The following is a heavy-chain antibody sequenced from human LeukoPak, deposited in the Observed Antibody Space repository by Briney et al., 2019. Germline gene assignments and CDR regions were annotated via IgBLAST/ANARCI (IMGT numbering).Heavy chain of an antibody. CDR1: GGSISSGGYS. D-gene: IGHD3-22*01. V-gene: IGHV4-30-2*01. Sequence: SETLSLTCAVSGGSISSGGYSWSWIRQPPGKGLEWIGYIYHSGSTYYNPSLKSRVTISVDTSKNQFSLKLSSVTAADTAVYYCASYDSSGYYRQDYFDYWGQGTLVTVSS. J-gene: IGHJ4*02. CDR3: ASYDSSGYYRQDYFDY. CDR2: IYHSGST.